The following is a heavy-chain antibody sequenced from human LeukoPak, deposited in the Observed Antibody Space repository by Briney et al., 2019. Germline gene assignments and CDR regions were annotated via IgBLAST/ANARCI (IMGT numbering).Heavy chain of an antibody. D-gene: IGHD6-13*01. Sequence: PSETLSLTCAVSGYSISSGYYWGWIRQPPGKGLEWIGSIYHSGSTYYNPSLKSRVTISVDTSNNQFSLKLSSVTAADTAVYYCARARGLGIADEYNWFDPWGQGTLVTVSS. CDR2: IYHSGST. CDR3: ARARGLGIADEYNWFDP. V-gene: IGHV4-38-2*01. CDR1: GYSISSGYY. J-gene: IGHJ5*02.